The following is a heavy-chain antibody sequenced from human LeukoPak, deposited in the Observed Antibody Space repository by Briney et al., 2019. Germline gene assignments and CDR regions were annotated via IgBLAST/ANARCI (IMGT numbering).Heavy chain of an antibody. D-gene: IGHD1-26*01. CDR3: ARDRQVGATGPHDY. J-gene: IGHJ4*02. CDR2: ISCDGSNK. Sequence: PGRSLRLSCAASGFTFSSYAMHWVRQAPGKGLEWVAVISCDGSNKYYADSVKGRFTISRDNSKNTLYLQMNSLRAEDTAVYYCARDRQVGATGPHDYWGQETLVTVSS. V-gene: IGHV3-30-3*01. CDR1: GFTFSSYA.